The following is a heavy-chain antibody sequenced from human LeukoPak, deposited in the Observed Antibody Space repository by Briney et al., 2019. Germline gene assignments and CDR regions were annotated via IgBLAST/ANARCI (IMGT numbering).Heavy chain of an antibody. CDR1: GFTFSWYE. CDR2: ISSSGSTK. CDR3: ARVDGFTDY. D-gene: IGHD3-3*01. V-gene: IGHV3-48*03. J-gene: IGHJ4*02. Sequence: GGSLRLSCPGSGFTFSWYERNWVGQAAGKGLEWVSYISSSGSTKYYADSVKGRFTISRDNAKHSLYLQMTSLRAEYTALYYCARVDGFTDYWGQGTLVTVSS.